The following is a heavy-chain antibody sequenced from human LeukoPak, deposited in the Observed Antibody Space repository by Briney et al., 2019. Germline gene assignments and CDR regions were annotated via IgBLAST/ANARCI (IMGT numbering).Heavy chain of an antibody. D-gene: IGHD4-23*01. Sequence: PSQTLSLTCTVSGGSISSGSYYWSWIRQPAGKGLEWIGRIYTSGSTNYNPSLKSRVTISVDTSKNQFSLKLSSVPAADTAVYYCATHYGGNSGFDYWGQGTLVTVSS. V-gene: IGHV4-61*02. CDR3: ATHYGGNSGFDY. J-gene: IGHJ4*02. CDR2: IYTSGST. CDR1: GGSISSGSYY.